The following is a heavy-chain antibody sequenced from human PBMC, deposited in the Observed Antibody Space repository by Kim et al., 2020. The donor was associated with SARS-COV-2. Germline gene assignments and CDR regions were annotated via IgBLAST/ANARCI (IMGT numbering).Heavy chain of an antibody. CDR1: GYTFTGYY. D-gene: IGHD2-8*01. CDR2: INPSIGDT. CDR3: AREEGYCSNGLCYAYFDY. V-gene: IGHV1-2*06. Sequence: ASVKVSCKASGYTFTGYYMHWVRQAPGQGLEWMGRINPSIGDTDYAQKFQGRVTMTRVASISAAYMELSRLRSDDTAVYYCAREEGYCSNGLCYAYFDYWGQGALVTVSS. J-gene: IGHJ4*02.